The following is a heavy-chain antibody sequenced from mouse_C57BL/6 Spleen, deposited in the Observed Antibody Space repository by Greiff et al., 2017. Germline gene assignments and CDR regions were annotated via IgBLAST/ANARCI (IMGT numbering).Heavy chain of an antibody. J-gene: IGHJ2*01. CDR2: IYPGDGDT. CDR3: ARMGYDYPFDY. Sequence: QVQLQQSGPELVKPGASVKISCKASGYAFSSSWMNWVKQRPGKGLEWIGRIYPGDGDTNYNGKFKGKATLTADKSASTAYMQLSSLTSEDSAVYFCARMGYDYPFDYWGQGTTLTVSS. CDR1: GYAFSSSW. D-gene: IGHD2-4*01. V-gene: IGHV1-82*01.